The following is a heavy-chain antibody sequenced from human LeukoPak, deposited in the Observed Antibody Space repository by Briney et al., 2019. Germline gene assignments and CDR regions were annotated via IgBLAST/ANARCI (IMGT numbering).Heavy chain of an antibody. CDR3: ARQNSWDYDSSLKN. Sequence: PSETLSLTCTVSGGSISSYYWSWIRQPAGKGLEWIGRIYTSGSTNYNPSLKSRVTMSVDTSKNQFSLKLSSVTAADMAVYYCARQNSWDYDSSLKNWGQGTLVTVSS. CDR2: IYTSGST. CDR1: GGSISSYY. J-gene: IGHJ4*02. V-gene: IGHV4-4*07. D-gene: IGHD3-22*01.